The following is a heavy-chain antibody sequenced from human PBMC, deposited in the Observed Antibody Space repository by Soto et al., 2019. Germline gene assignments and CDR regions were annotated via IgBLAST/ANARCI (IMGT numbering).Heavy chain of an antibody. V-gene: IGHV4-4*02. J-gene: IGHJ4*02. CDR1: GTSISSTYW. D-gene: IGHD2-21*01. Sequence: QVELKQSGPGLVRPSGTLSLTCRVSGTSISSTYWWTWVRQSPGKGLEWIGEIYHNGITKYNPSLKSPLSLSVDKSNSQFSLKLTSVTAADTAVYYCATVPPRIVVVLAEFPTWGQGTLVTVSS. CDR2: IYHNGIT. CDR3: ATVPPRIVVVLAEFPT.